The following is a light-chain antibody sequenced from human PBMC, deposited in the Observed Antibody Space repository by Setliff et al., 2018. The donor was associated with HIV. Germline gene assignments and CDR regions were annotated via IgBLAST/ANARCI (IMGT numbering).Light chain of an antibody. CDR3: SSYSINNLYV. V-gene: IGLV2-14*03. Sequence: ALAQPASVSGSPGQSITISCTGTSSDIGSSNFVSWYQQHPGKAPKVMIYNVDKRPSGVSNRFSGSKSGNTASLAISGLQTEDEADYYCSSYSINNLYVFATGTKVTVL. CDR1: SSDIGSSNF. CDR2: NVD. J-gene: IGLJ1*01.